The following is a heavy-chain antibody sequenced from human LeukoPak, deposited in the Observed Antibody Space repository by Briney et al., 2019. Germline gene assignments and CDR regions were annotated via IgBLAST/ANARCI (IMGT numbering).Heavy chain of an antibody. V-gene: IGHV3-30*04. CDR3: ARPSGSVTIFGVVDYFDY. CDR2: IPYDGSNE. CDR1: GFTFTNYG. D-gene: IGHD3-3*01. Sequence: GGSLTLSCVVSGFTFTNYGMHWVRQAPAKGLDWVAGIPYDGSNEDYAESVKGRFTISRDNAKNKLYLQLNSLRPEDTAVYYCARPSGSVTIFGVVDYFDYWGQGSLVTVSS. J-gene: IGHJ4*02.